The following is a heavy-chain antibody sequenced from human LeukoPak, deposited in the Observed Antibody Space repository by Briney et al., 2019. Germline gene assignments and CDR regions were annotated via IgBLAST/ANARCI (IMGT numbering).Heavy chain of an antibody. CDR3: AKTSKNYYDSSGYRGGFDY. D-gene: IGHD3-22*01. J-gene: IGHJ4*02. V-gene: IGHV3-23*01. Sequence: GGSPRLSCAASGFTFSSYAMSWVRQAPGKGLEWVSAISGSGGSTYYADSVKGRFTISRDNSKNTLYLQMNSLRAEDTAVYYCAKTSKNYYDSSGYRGGFDYWGQGTLVTVSS. CDR2: ISGSGGST. CDR1: GFTFSSYA.